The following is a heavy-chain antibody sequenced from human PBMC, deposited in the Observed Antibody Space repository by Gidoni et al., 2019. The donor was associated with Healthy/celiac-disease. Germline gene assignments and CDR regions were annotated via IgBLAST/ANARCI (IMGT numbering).Heavy chain of an antibody. CDR1: GFTFGDYA. CDR3: TRSTYYYDSSGYYGGK. V-gene: IGHV3-49*03. Sequence: EVQLVESGGGLVQPGRSLRLSCTASGFTFGDYAMSWFRQAPGKGLEWVGFIRSKAYGGTTEYAASVKGRFNISRDDSKSIAYLQMNSLKTEDTAVYYCTRSTYYYDSSGYYGGKWGQGTLVTVSS. CDR2: IRSKAYGGTT. D-gene: IGHD3-22*01. J-gene: IGHJ4*02.